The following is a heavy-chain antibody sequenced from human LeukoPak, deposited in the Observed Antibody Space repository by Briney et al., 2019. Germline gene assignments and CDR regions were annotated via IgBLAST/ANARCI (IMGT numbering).Heavy chain of an antibody. CDR1: GFTFSSYA. CDR2: ISGTGGST. D-gene: IGHD6-13*01. V-gene: IGHV3-23*01. J-gene: IGHJ4*02. CDR3: AKDRAATGTYYFDY. Sequence: GGSLRLSCAASGFTFSSYAMSWVRQAPGKGLEWVSAISGTGGSTYYADSVKGRFTISRDNSKNMLYLQMNSLSAEDTAVYYCAKDRAATGTYYFDYWGQGTLVTVSS.